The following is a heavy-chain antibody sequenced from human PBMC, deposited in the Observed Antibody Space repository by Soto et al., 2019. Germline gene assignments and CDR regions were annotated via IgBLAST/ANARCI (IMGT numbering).Heavy chain of an antibody. CDR2: ISSSSSTI. D-gene: IGHD1-7*01. Sequence: GGSLRLSCAASGFTFSSYSMNWVRQAPGKGLERVSYISSSSSTIYYADSVKGRFTISRDNAKNSLYLQMDSLRAEDTAVYYCARDPLELRSYYFDYWGQGTLVTVSS. J-gene: IGHJ4*02. V-gene: IGHV3-48*01. CDR1: GFTFSSYS. CDR3: ARDPLELRSYYFDY.